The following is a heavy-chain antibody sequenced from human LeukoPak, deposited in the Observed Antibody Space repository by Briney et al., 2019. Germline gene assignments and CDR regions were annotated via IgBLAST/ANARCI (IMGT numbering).Heavy chain of an antibody. D-gene: IGHD1-26*01. CDR2: IWYDGSNK. CDR1: GFTFSSYG. Sequence: GRSLRLSCAASGFTFSSYGMHWVRQAPGKGLEWVAVIWYDGSNKYYADSVKGRFTISRDNSKNTLYLQMNSLRAEDTAVYYCARESRSGSYFDYWGQGTLVTVSS. J-gene: IGHJ4*02. CDR3: ARESRSGSYFDY. V-gene: IGHV3-33*01.